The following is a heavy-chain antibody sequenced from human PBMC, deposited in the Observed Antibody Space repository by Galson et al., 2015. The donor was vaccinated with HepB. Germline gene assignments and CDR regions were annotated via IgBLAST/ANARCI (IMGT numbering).Heavy chain of an antibody. D-gene: IGHD2-15*01. J-gene: IGHJ4*02. CDR1: GFTFSTYT. Sequence: SLRLSCAASGFTFSTYTMNWVRQAPGKGLEWVSYISSSSSTIYYADSVKGRFTISRDNAKNSLYLQMSSLRDKDTAVYYCARDSGDCTSGSCYPGDYWGQGTLVTVSS. V-gene: IGHV3-48*02. CDR2: ISSSSSTI. CDR3: ARDSGDCTSGSCYPGDY.